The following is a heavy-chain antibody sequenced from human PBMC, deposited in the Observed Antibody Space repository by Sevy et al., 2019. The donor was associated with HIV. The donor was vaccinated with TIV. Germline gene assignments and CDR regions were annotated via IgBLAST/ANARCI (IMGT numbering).Heavy chain of an antibody. Sequence: GGSLRLSCAASGFTISTYAMSWVRQAPGKGLEWVSAISASGGDPYYADSVKGRFTISRDNSKNTLFLQMNSLRAGDTALYYCARPGPYTSGYPSDYWGQGTLVTVSS. CDR1: GFTISTYA. D-gene: IGHD3-22*01. CDR3: ARPGPYTSGYPSDY. CDR2: ISASGGDP. V-gene: IGHV3-23*01. J-gene: IGHJ4*02.